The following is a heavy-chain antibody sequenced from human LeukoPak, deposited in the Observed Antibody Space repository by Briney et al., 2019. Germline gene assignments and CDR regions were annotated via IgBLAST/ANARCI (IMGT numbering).Heavy chain of an antibody. CDR3: ASRFDY. V-gene: IGHV4-59*05. J-gene: IGHJ4*02. Sequence: GSLRLSCAASGFTVSSYYMSWVRQAPGKGLEWIGGIYYSGSTYYDPSLKSRVTISVDTAKDQFSLRLSSVTAADTAVYYCASRFDYWGQGTLVTVSS. CDR1: GFTVSSYY. CDR2: IYYSGST.